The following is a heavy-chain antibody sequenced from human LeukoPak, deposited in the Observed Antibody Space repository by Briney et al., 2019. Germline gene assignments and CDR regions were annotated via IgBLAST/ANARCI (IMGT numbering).Heavy chain of an antibody. V-gene: IGHV3-74*01. J-gene: IGHJ4*02. CDR2: VNSAGSST. CDR1: GFTFSSYW. CDR3: ARGASGSYYRIDY. Sequence: PGEPLRLSCAASGFTFSSYWMHWVRQAPGKGLVWVSRVNSAGSSTNYADSVQGRFIISRDNAKNTQYLQMNGLGADDTAVYFCARGASGSYYRIDYWGQGTLVTV. D-gene: IGHD3-10*01.